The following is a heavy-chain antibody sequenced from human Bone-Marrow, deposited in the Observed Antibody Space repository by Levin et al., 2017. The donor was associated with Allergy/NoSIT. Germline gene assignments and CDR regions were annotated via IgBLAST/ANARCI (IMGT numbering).Heavy chain of an antibody. CDR1: GFNFNNYW. V-gene: IGHV3-7*03. D-gene: IGHD6-19*01. CDR2: IKQDGSER. Sequence: PGGSLRLSCVASGFNFNNYWMGWVRQAPGKGLEWVAHIKQDGSERDYVDSVKGRFTISRDNDKNSLYLQLNSLRGEDSALYYCAKDMTVAGTDFDFWGQGIPVTVS. CDR3: AKDMTVAGTDFDF. J-gene: IGHJ4*02.